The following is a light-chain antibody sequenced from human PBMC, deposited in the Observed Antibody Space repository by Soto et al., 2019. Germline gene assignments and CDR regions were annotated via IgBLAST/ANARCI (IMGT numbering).Light chain of an antibody. CDR2: DVS. Sequence: VMTQSPSTVSLSAGDRLTISCRASQSVSSSLAWYQNKPGQAPRLLIYDVSTRATGIPARFSGSGSGTDFTLTISSLEPDDFAVYYCQQHSNWFSWSFGQGTKVEIK. CDR1: QSVSSS. J-gene: IGKJ1*01. V-gene: IGKV3-11*01. CDR3: QQHSNWFSWS.